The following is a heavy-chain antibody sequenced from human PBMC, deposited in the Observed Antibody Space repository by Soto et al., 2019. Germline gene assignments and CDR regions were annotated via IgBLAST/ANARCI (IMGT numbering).Heavy chain of an antibody. Sequence: DVQLLESGGDLIQPGGSLRLSCAASGFTFSSYTMRWVRQAPGKVLEWVSTISGSGGDTYYADSVKGRFTISRDNSKNTLYLQRNSLLAEDTAIYYCVKKMSTGPAGAFDFWGQGTMVTVSS. D-gene: IGHD1-1*01. V-gene: IGHV3-23*01. CDR1: GFTFSSYT. J-gene: IGHJ3*01. CDR2: ISGSGGDT. CDR3: VKKMSTGPAGAFDF.